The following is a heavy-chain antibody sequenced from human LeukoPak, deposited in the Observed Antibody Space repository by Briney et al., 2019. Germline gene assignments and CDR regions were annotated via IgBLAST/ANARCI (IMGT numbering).Heavy chain of an antibody. V-gene: IGHV3-30-3*01. D-gene: IGHD3-10*01. CDR1: GFTFSSYA. J-gene: IGHJ6*02. Sequence: GGSLRLSCAASGFTFSSYAMHWVRQAPGKGLEWVAVISYDGSNKYYADSVKGRFTISRGNSKNTLYLQMNSLRAEDTAVYYCARQVGELPENYYYYGMDVWGQGTTVTVSS. CDR3: ARQVGELPENYYYYGMDV. CDR2: ISYDGSNK.